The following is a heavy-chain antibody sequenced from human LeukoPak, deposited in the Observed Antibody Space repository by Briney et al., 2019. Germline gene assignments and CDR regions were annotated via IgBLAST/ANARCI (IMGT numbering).Heavy chain of an antibody. V-gene: IGHV3-21*01. CDR2: ISSSSSYI. Sequence: GGSLRLSCAASGFTFSSYSMNWVRQAPGKGLEWVSSISSSSSYIYYADSVKGRFTISRDNAKNSLYLQMSSLRAEDTAVYYCARDPMYYDILTGYSPYNFDYWGQGTLVTVSS. J-gene: IGHJ4*02. D-gene: IGHD3-9*01. CDR1: GFTFSSYS. CDR3: ARDPMYYDILTGYSPYNFDY.